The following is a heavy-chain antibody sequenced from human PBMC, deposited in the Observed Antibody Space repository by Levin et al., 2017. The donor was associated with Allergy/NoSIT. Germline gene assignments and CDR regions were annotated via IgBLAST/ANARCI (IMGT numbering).Heavy chain of an antibody. D-gene: IGHD6-19*01. CDR2: ITSSGGST. J-gene: IGHJ4*02. CDR3: AKGPYGSGCPYFDY. V-gene: IGHV3-23*01. CDR1: GFYFSRYA. Sequence: GGSLRLSCTASGFYFSRYAMGWVRQAPGKGLEWVSIITSSGGSTYYADSVKGRFTISRDNSKNTLYLEMNSLRAQDTAVYYCAKGPYGSGCPYFDYWGQGTLVTVSS.